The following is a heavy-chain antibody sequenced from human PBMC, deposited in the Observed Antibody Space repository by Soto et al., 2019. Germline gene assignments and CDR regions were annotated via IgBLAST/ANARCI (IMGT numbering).Heavy chain of an antibody. CDR3: ARRRFCGGDTCSPLDI. Sequence: QVQLVQSGAEVKKPGASVKVSCKASGDRFASRTIHWVRQAPGQRLEWMGWIIAASGNTRYSEKFQGRLTITTDTSASTAYMELSSLRSEYTAVYYCARRRFCGGDTCSPLDIWGQGTMVIVSS. D-gene: IGHD2-21*01. J-gene: IGHJ3*02. V-gene: IGHV1-3*01. CDR1: GDRFASRT. CDR2: IIAASGNT.